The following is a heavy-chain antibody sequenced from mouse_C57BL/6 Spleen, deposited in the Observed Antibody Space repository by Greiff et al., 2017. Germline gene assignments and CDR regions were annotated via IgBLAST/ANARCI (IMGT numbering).Heavy chain of an antibody. D-gene: IGHD2-3*01. J-gene: IGHJ2*01. CDR2: INPSSGYT. Sequence: QVQLQQSGAELVKPGASVKLSCKASGYTFTSYWMHWVKQRPGQGLEWIGYINPSSGYTKYNQKFKDKATLTADKSSSTAYMQLRSLTYEDSAVYYCALPIYDSYYWGQGTTLTVSS. CDR1: GYTFTSYW. V-gene: IGHV1-7*01. CDR3: ALPIYDSYY.